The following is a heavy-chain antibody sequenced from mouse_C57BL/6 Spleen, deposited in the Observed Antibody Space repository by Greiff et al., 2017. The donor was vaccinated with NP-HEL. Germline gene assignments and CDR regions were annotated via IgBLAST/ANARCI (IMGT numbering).Heavy chain of an antibody. D-gene: IGHD2-3*01. CDR2: INYDGSST. Sequence: EVNVVESEGGLVQPGSSMKLSCTASGFTFSDYYMAWVRQVPEKGLEWVANINYDGSSTYYLDSLKSRFIISRDNAKNILYLQMSSLKSEDSATYFCARGWDWYFDVLGTGTTVTVSS. J-gene: IGHJ1*03. CDR1: GFTFSDYY. CDR3: ARGWDWYFDV. V-gene: IGHV5-16*01.